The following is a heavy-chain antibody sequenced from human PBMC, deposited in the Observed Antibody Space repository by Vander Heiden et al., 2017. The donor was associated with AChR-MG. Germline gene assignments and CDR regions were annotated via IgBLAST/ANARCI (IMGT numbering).Heavy chain of an antibody. CDR1: GGTFSSYA. V-gene: IGHV1-69*01. J-gene: IGHJ6*03. CDR3: ALCSLDYGDYDYYYYMDV. D-gene: IGHD4-17*01. CDR2: IIPIFGTA. Sequence: QVQLVQSGAEVKKPGSSVKVSCKASGGTFSSYAISWVRQAPGQGLEWMGGIIPIFGTANYAQKFQGRVTITADESTSTAYMELSSLRSEDTAVYYCALCSLDYGDYDYYYYMDVWGKGTTVTVSS.